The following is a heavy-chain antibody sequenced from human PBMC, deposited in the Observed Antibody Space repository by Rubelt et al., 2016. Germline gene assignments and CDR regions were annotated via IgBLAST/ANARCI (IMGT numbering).Heavy chain of an antibody. Sequence: VQLVESGGGLVKPGGSLRLSCAASGFTFSSYGMHWVRQAPGKGLEWVAVISYDGNNKYYVVSGKCLYPNSRDNVKNTLYLASNSRRAEDTAVYYCAKGLEWELLPSWFDPWGQGILVTVSS. D-gene: IGHD1-26*01. CDR3: AKGLEWELLPSWFDP. J-gene: IGHJ5*02. V-gene: IGHV3-30*18. CDR2: ISYDGNNK. CDR1: GFTFSSYG.